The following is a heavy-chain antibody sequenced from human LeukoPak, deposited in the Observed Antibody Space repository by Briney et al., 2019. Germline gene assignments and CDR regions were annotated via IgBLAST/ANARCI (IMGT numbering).Heavy chain of an antibody. V-gene: IGHV4-34*01. Sequence: SETLSLTCAVYGGSFSGYYWSWIRQPPGKGLGWIGEINHSGSTNYNPSLKSRVTISVDTSKNQFSLKLSSVTAADTAVYYCATGGRVTDFWSGYYAFDIWGQGTMVTVSS. D-gene: IGHD3-3*01. J-gene: IGHJ3*02. CDR1: GGSFSGYY. CDR2: INHSGST. CDR3: ATGGRVTDFWSGYYAFDI.